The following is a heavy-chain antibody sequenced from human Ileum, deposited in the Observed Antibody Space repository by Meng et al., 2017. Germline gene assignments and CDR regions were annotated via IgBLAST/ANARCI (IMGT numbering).Heavy chain of an antibody. J-gene: IGHJ4*02. V-gene: IGHV6-1*01. D-gene: IGHD3-16*01. Sequence: QVQLQQSGPGRVMPSQTLSLSCSISGDSLSSNSAAWNWIRQSPSRGLEWLGRTNYRSKWYNNYAVSVGSRISINPDTSKNQFSLQLNSVTPEDTAVYYCARDGGAAPDYFDYWGQGTLVTVSS. CDR2: TNYRSKWYN. CDR1: GDSLSSNSAA. CDR3: ARDGGAAPDYFDY.